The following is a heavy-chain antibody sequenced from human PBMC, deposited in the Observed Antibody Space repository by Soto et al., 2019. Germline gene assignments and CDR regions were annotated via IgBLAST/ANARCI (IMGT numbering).Heavy chain of an antibody. CDR3: ARGGGTDSFDN. V-gene: IGHV4-30-2*01. Sequence: QLQLHESGSGLVKPSQTLSLTCTVSGASITYGGYSWSWIRKTPGKGLEWIGYINHLETTFYNPSFESRLTLSIDRAKNQFSLNLNSMSAADRGVYFCARGGGTDSFDNWGQGILVTVSS. CDR2: INHLETT. CDR1: GASITYGGYS. J-gene: IGHJ4*02. D-gene: IGHD1-26*01.